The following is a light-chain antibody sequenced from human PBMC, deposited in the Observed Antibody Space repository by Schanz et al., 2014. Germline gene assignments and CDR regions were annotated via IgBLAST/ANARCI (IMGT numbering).Light chain of an antibody. J-gene: IGKJ4*01. CDR1: QSISSW. V-gene: IGKV1-5*03. Sequence: DIQMPQSPSTLSASVGDRVTITCRASQSISSWLAWYQQKPGKAPKLLIYKASSLESGVPSRFSGSGSGTEFTLTISSLQPDDFATYYCQQSYSIPLTFGGGTKVEIK. CDR3: QQSYSIPLT. CDR2: KAS.